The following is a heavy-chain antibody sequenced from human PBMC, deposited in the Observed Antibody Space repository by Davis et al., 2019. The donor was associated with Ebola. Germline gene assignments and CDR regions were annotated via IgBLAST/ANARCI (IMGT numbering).Heavy chain of an antibody. CDR1: GASISSYY. CDR3: ARDYYYYGMDV. Sequence: SETLSLTCTVSGASISSYYWSWIRQPPGKGLEYIGYIHYSGSSNYSPSLKSRVTISVDTSKNQFSLKLSSVTAADTAVYYCARDYYYYGMDVWGQGTTVTVSS. V-gene: IGHV4-59*01. J-gene: IGHJ6*02. CDR2: IHYSGSS.